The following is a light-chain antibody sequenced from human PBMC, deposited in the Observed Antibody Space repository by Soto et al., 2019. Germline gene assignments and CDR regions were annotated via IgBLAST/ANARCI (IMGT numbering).Light chain of an antibody. CDR1: QSVSSSH. CDR3: QQYGSSPSIT. Sequence: EIVLTQSPGTLSLSPGERATLSCRASQSVSSSHLAWYQQKPGQAPRLLIYGASSRATGIPDRFSGSGSGTDFTLIISRLEPEDFPVYYCQQYGSSPSITFGQGTRLEIK. J-gene: IGKJ5*01. V-gene: IGKV3-20*01. CDR2: GAS.